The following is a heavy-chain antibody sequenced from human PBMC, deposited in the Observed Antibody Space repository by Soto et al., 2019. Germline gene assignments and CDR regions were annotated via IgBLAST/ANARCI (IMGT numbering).Heavy chain of an antibody. Sequence: SETLSLTCAVYGGSFSGYYWSWIRQPPGKGLEWIGEINHSGSTNYNPSLKSRVTISVDTSKNQFSLKLSSVTAADTAVYYCARGPAAVARSHWGSDYRGQATLVPVSP. D-gene: IGHD6-19*01. CDR1: GGSFSGYY. V-gene: IGHV4-34*01. CDR3: ARGPAAVARSHWGSDY. CDR2: INHSGST. J-gene: IGHJ4*02.